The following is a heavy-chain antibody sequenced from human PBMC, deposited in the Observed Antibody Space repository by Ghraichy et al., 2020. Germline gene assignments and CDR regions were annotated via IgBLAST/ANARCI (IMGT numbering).Heavy chain of an antibody. V-gene: IGHV3-74*01. Sequence: GESLNISCAASGFTFSSYWMHWVRQAPGKGLVWVSRIKSDGSSTGYADSVKGRFIISRDNAKNTLYLQMNSLRAEDTAVYYGARGEMATVYWGQGTLVTVSS. CDR1: GFTFSSYW. D-gene: IGHD5-24*01. CDR3: ARGEMATVY. CDR2: IKSDGSST. J-gene: IGHJ4*02.